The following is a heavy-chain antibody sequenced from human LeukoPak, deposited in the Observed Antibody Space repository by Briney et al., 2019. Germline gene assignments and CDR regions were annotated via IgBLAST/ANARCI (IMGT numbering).Heavy chain of an antibody. CDR1: GHTFTGYY. CDR3: ARDQGYYGSGASPWFDP. V-gene: IGHV1-2*06. CDR2: INPNSGGT. Sequence: ASVKVSCKASGHTFTGYYMHRVRQAPGQGLEWMGRINPNSGGTNYAQKFQGRVTMTRDTSISTAYMELSRLRSDDTAVYNCARDQGYYGSGASPWFDPWGQGTLVTVSS. J-gene: IGHJ5*02. D-gene: IGHD3-10*01.